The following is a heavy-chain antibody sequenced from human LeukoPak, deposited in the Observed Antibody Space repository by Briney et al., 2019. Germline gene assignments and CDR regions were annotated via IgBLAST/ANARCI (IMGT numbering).Heavy chain of an antibody. V-gene: IGHV3-30*18. J-gene: IGHJ4*02. Sequence: GGSLRLSCAASGFTFSMYAMHWVRQAPGKGLEWVAVISYDGRTTYYRGSVKGRFTISRDNSKNTLYLQMNSLRAEDTAVYYCAKDPSLSAEPAVDYWGQGTLVTVSS. CDR2: ISYDGRTT. CDR1: GFTFSMYA. D-gene: IGHD1-14*01. CDR3: AKDPSLSAEPAVDY.